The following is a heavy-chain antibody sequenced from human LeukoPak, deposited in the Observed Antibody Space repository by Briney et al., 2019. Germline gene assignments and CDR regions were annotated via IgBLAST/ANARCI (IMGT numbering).Heavy chain of an antibody. CDR1: GFTFRSYG. V-gene: IGHV3-30*02. CDR2: IRYDGNSN. Sequence: GGSLRLSCAASGFTFRSYGMHWVRQAPGKGLEWVAFIRYDGNSNYYADSVKGRFTISRDNSRSTLYLQMDSLRAEDTAVYYCAKEEVISGNHGVYFDYWGQGTLVTASS. CDR3: AKEEVISGNHGVYFDY. J-gene: IGHJ4*02. D-gene: IGHD3-22*01.